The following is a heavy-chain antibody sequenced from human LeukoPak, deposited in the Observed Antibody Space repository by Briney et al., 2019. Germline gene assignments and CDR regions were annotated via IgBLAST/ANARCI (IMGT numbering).Heavy chain of an antibody. V-gene: IGHV3-23*01. CDR2: ISSSGRNT. Sequence: GGSLRLSCAASGFTLSSYAMSWVRQAPGKGLEWVSSISSSGRNTYYADSVKGRFTISRDNSINTLYLQMSSLRAEDTAVYYCAKRDRPCSGDCSAPYYFDYWGQGTLVTVSS. D-gene: IGHD2-21*02. CDR3: AKRDRPCSGDCSAPYYFDY. CDR1: GFTLSSYA. J-gene: IGHJ4*02.